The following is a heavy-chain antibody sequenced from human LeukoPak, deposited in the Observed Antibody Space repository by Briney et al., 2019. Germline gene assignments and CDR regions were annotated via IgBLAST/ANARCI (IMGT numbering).Heavy chain of an antibody. CDR1: GDSISSDNW. CDR2: IYHRGNT. V-gene: IGHV4-4*02. Sequence: SETLSLTSAVSGDSISSDNWWTWVRQPPGKGLEWIGQIYHRGNTDYNPSLKSRVTISVDKSKNQFSLKLDSVTAADTAVYYCVRDRGYRTFDYWGQGTLDTVSS. J-gene: IGHJ4*02. CDR3: VRDRGYRTFDY. D-gene: IGHD3-22*01.